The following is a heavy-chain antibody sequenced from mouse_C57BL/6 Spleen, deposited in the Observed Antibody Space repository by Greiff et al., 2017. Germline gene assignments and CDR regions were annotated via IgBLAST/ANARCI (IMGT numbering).Heavy chain of an antibody. CDR3: ARGSDGRALFDY. V-gene: IGHV1-81*01. D-gene: IGHD1-1*01. J-gene: IGHJ2*01. Sequence: VQLQQSGAELARPGASVKLSCKASGYTFTSYGISWVKQRTGQGLEWIGEIYPRSGNTYYNEKFKGKATLTADKSSSTAYMELRSLTSEDSAVYFCARGSDGRALFDYWGQGTTLTVSS. CDR2: IYPRSGNT. CDR1: GYTFTSYG.